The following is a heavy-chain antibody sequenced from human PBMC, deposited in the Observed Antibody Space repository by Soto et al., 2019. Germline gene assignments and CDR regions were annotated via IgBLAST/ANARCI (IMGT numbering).Heavy chain of an antibody. CDR3: VRPPGRGSYYDYFDY. CDR1: GFTFSTYG. J-gene: IGHJ4*02. Sequence: LRLSCAASGFTFSTYGMHWVRQAPGKGLDWVAVLWYDGSNKYYADSVKGRFTISRDNSKNTLYLQMNSLRAEDTAVYYCVRPPGRGSYYDYFDYWGQGTLVTVSS. D-gene: IGHD1-26*01. V-gene: IGHV3-33*01. CDR2: LWYDGSNK.